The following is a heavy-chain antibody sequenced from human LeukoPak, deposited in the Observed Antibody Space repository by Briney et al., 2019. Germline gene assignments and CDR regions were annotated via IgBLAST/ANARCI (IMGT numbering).Heavy chain of an antibody. D-gene: IGHD3-22*01. CDR3: TPEANYYDSSGYYY. Sequence: GGSLRLSCAASGFTFSNAWMSWVRQAPGKGLEWVGRIKSKTGGGTTDYAAPVKGRFTISRDDSKNTLYLQMNSLKTEDTAVYYCTPEANYYDSSGYYYWGQGTLVTVSS. J-gene: IGHJ4*02. CDR2: IKSKTGGGTT. V-gene: IGHV3-15*01. CDR1: GFTFSNAW.